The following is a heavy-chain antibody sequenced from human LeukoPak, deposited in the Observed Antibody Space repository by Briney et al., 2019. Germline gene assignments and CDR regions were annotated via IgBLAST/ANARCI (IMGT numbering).Heavy chain of an antibody. Sequence: SVKVSCKASGGTFSSYAFSWVRQAPGQGLEWMGGIIPIFGTANYAQRFQGRVTITADESSSTAYMELSSLTSEDMAVYYCATATPGEAFDYWGQGTQVTVSS. V-gene: IGHV1-69*01. J-gene: IGHJ4*02. D-gene: IGHD3-16*01. CDR2: IIPIFGTA. CDR3: ATATPGEAFDY. CDR1: GGTFSSYA.